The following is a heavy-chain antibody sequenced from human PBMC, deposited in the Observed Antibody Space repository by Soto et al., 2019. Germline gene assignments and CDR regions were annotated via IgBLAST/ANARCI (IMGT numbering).Heavy chain of an antibody. CDR2: IYYSGST. D-gene: IGHD3-3*01. J-gene: IGHJ6*02. CDR3: ARVKDTYYDFWSGYYRHYYGMDV. CDR1: GGSISSYY. V-gene: IGHV4-59*01. Sequence: SETLSLTCTVSGGSISSYYWSWIRQPPGKGLEWIGYIYYSGSTNYNPSLKSRVTISVDTSKNQFSLKLSSVTAADTAVYYCARVKDTYYDFWSGYYRHYYGMDVWGQGTTVTVSS.